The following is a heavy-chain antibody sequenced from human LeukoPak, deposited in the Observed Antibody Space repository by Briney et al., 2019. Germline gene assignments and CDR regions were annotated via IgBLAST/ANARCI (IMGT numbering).Heavy chain of an antibody. CDR1: GFTVSDNY. V-gene: IGHV3-66*01. D-gene: IGHD5-18*01. J-gene: IGHJ4*02. CDR3: ERDPGYSYGIDY. Sequence: SGGSLRLSCAASGFTVSDNYMSWVRQALGKGLEWVSLMHSGGDTYYADSVKGRFTISRDISKNTLYLQMNSLRAEDTAVYYCERDPGYSYGIDYWGQGTLVTVSS. CDR2: MHSGGDT.